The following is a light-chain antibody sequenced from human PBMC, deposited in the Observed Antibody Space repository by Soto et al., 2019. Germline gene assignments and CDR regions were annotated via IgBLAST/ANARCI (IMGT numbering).Light chain of an antibody. V-gene: IGKV1-5*01. CDR1: QSISTW. CDR3: QQYNSYSGT. Sequence: DIQMTQSASTLSASVGDRVTITCRASQSISTWLAWYQQKPGKAPKLLIFDASSLESGVPSRFSGSGSGTEFTLTITSLQPDDFATYYCQQYNSYSGTFGQGTKVEVK. CDR2: DAS. J-gene: IGKJ1*01.